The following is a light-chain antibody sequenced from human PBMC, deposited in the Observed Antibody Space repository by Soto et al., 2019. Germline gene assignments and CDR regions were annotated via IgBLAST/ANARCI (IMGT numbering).Light chain of an antibody. V-gene: IGKV3-15*01. CDR2: GAS. CDR3: QQYNNWPSWT. Sequence: ETVMTQSPATLSVSPGERATLSCRASQSVSSNLAWYQQKPGQAPRLLIYGASTRATGIPARFSGSGSGIEFTLTISSLQSEDFAVYYCQQYNNWPSWTFGQGTKVDIK. J-gene: IGKJ1*01. CDR1: QSVSSN.